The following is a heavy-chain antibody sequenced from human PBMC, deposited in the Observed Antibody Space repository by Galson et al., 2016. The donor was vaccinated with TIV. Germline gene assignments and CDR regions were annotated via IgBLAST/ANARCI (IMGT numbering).Heavy chain of an antibody. CDR2: ISSGSSYI. J-gene: IGHJ3*01. D-gene: IGHD3-22*01. CDR1: GFSFSLSS. V-gene: IGHV3-21*01. CDR3: ARTYYYDSSAYSFDAFDV. Sequence: SLRLSCAASGFSFSLSSMNWVRQAPGRGLEWVSSISSGSSYIYYADSVKGRFTISRDNAKNSLYLQMNGLRAEDTAVYYCARTYYYDSSAYSFDAFDVWGQGTMVTVSS.